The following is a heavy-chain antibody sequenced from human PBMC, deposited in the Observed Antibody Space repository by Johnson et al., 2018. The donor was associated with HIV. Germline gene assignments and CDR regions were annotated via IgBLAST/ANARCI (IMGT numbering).Heavy chain of an antibody. Sequence: MLLVESGGALVQPGRSLRLSCEVSGFTISTFWMHWVRQVPGKGLMWVSRISGDGSSLSYADSVKGRFTISRDNSKNSLYLQMNSLRAEDTALYYCARDSIPSPYDSSGYYDDACDIWGQGTMVTVSS. CDR3: ARDSIPSPYDSSGYYDDACDI. CDR1: GFTISTFW. D-gene: IGHD3-22*01. J-gene: IGHJ3*02. V-gene: IGHV3-74*01. CDR2: ISGDGSSL.